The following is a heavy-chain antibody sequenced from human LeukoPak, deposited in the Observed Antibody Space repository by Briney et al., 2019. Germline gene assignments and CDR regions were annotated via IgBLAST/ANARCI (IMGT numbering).Heavy chain of an antibody. CDR3: ARDSDYYGSGIFDY. D-gene: IGHD3-10*01. CDR2: MKQDGSEK. Sequence: GGSLRLSCAASGFTFSSYWMSWVRQAPGKGLEWVANMKQDGSEKYYVDSVKGRFTISRDNAKNSLYLQMNSLRAEDTAVYYCARDSDYYGSGIFDYWGQGTLVTVSS. CDR1: GFTFSSYW. J-gene: IGHJ4*02. V-gene: IGHV3-7*01.